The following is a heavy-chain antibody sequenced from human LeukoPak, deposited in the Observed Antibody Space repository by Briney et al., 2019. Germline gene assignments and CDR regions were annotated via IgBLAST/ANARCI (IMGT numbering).Heavy chain of an antibody. CDR3: AKDREYSSSLGFDY. CDR2: IRYDGSNK. J-gene: IGHJ4*02. D-gene: IGHD6-6*01. V-gene: IGHV3-30*02. CDR1: GFTFSSYG. Sequence: PGGSLRLSCAASGFTFSSYGMHWVRQAPGKGLEWVAFIRYDGSNKYYADSVKGRFTISRDNSKNTLYLQMNSLRVEDTAVYYCAKDREYSSSLGFDYWGQGTLVTVSS.